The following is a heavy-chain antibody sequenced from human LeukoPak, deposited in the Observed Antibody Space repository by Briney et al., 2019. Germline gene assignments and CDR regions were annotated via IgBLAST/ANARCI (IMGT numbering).Heavy chain of an antibody. CDR1: GFTVSSNY. CDR3: TTSRGSRYGYRALELPPTPVD. Sequence: GGSLRLSCAASGFTVSSNYMSWVRQAPGKGLEWVSVIYSGGSTYYADSVKGRFTISRDNSKSTLYIQMNSLRDEDTAVYYCTTSRGSRYGYRALELPPTPVDWGQGTLVTVSS. J-gene: IGHJ4*02. CDR2: IYSGGST. D-gene: IGHD5-18*01. V-gene: IGHV3-53*01.